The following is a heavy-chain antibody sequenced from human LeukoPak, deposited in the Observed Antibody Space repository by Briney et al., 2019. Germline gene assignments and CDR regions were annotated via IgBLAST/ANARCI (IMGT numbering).Heavy chain of an antibody. J-gene: IGHJ4*02. CDR3: ARGHS. CDR1: GFTFSSYA. Sequence: PGRSLRLSCAASGFTFSSYAISWVRQAPGQGLEWMGGIIPIFGTANYAQKFQGRVTITADESTSTAYMELSSLRSEDTAVYYCARGHSWGQGTLVTVSS. V-gene: IGHV1-69*01. CDR2: IIPIFGTA.